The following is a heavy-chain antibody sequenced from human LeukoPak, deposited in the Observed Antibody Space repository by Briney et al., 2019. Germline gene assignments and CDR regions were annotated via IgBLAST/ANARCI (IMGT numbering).Heavy chain of an antibody. CDR2: FDPEDGET. Sequence: ASVKVSCKVSGYTLTELSMHWVRQAPGKGLEWMGGFDPEDGETIYAQKFQGGVTMTEDTSTDTAYMELSSLRSEDTAVYYCARDSVLGGRDSYGYGPFDPWGQGTLVTVSS. V-gene: IGHV1-24*01. CDR3: ARDSVLGGRDSYGYGPFDP. J-gene: IGHJ5*02. D-gene: IGHD5-18*01. CDR1: GYTLTELS.